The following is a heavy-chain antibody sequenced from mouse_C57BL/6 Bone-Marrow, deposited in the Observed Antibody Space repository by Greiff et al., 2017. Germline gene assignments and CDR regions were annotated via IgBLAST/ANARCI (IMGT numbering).Heavy chain of an antibody. Sequence: EVQLQQSGPVLVKPGASVKMSCKASGYTFTDYYMNWVKQSHGKSLEWIGVINPYNGGTSYNQKFKGKATLTVDKSSSTADMELNSLTSEDSAVYYCARSYYYGSSLYYYAMDYWGQGTSVTVSS. V-gene: IGHV1-19*01. CDR3: ARSYYYGSSLYYYAMDY. D-gene: IGHD1-1*01. J-gene: IGHJ4*01. CDR2: INPYNGGT. CDR1: GYTFTDYY.